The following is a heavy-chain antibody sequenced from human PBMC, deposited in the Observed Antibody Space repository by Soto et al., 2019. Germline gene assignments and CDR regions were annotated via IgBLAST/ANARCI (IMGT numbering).Heavy chain of an antibody. CDR1: GYNFSKNW. D-gene: IGHD2-8*01. Sequence: GETLKISCSGTGYNFSKNWIGWVSEMPGKGLEWMGISYSRDAETRYSPSFEGQVTISVDKSKNTAYLHWSSLTAPDTAIYYCFILYGAARRGFDYWGPGTLVTVSS. CDR2: SYSRDAET. J-gene: IGHJ4*02. CDR3: FILYGAARRGFDY. V-gene: IGHV5-51*01.